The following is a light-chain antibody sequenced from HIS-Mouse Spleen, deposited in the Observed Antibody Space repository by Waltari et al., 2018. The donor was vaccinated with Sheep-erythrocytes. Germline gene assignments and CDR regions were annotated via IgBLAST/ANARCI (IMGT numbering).Light chain of an antibody. CDR2: GAS. J-gene: IGKJ3*01. CDR1: QSVSSSY. Sequence: IVLTQSPGTLSLSPGERPTLSCRARQSVSSSYLAWYEQKPGQAPRLLIYGASSRATRIPDRFSGSGSGTDFTLTISRLEPEDFAVYYCQQYGSSRQQTFTFGPGTKVDIK. CDR3: QQYGSSRQQTFT. V-gene: IGKV3-20*01.